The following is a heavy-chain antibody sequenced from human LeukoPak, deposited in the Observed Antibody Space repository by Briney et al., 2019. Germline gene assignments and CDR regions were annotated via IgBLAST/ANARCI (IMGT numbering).Heavy chain of an antibody. CDR2: ISSSSSYI. Sequence: GGSLRLSCAASGFTFSSYSMNWVRQAPGKGLEWVSSISSSSSYIYYADSVKGRFTISRDNAKNSLYLQMNSRRAEGTAVYYWARDGNLVATRAYFDYWGQGTLVTVSS. J-gene: IGHJ4*02. CDR1: GFTFSSYS. D-gene: IGHD5-12*01. CDR3: ARDGNLVATRAYFDY. V-gene: IGHV3-21*01.